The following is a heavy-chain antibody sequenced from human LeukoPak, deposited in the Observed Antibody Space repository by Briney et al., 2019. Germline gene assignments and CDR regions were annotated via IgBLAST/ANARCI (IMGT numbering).Heavy chain of an antibody. V-gene: IGHV4-39*07. D-gene: IGHD5-18*01. CDR2: IYYSGST. Sequence: SETLSLTCTVSGGSISSSSYHWGWIRQPPGKGLEWIGSIYYSGSTYYNPSLKSRVTISVYTSKNQFSLKLSSVTAADTAVYYCASQSWIQLPFDIWGQGTMVTVSS. J-gene: IGHJ3*02. CDR1: GGSISSSSYH. CDR3: ASQSWIQLPFDI.